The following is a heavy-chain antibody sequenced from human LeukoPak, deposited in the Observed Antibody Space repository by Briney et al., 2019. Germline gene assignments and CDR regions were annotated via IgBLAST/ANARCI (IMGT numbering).Heavy chain of an antibody. D-gene: IGHD3-22*01. CDR3: ARNSSGIHFDY. Sequence: SETLSLTCAVSGYSISNTYYWGWIRQPPGKGLEWIGSIYNSGSTHYNPSLKSRVTISVDTSMNQFSLKLGSVTAADTAVYYCARNSSGIHFDYWGRGTLVTVSS. V-gene: IGHV4-38-2*01. CDR1: GYSISNTYY. CDR2: IYNSGST. J-gene: IGHJ4*02.